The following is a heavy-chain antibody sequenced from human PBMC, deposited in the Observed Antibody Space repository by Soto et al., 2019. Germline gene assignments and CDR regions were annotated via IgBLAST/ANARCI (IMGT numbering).Heavy chain of an antibody. D-gene: IGHD2-15*01. J-gene: IGHJ4*02. V-gene: IGHV1-18*04. CDR1: GYTFTSYG. CDR3: ARDQSCVNF. CDR2: ITAYNGNT. Sequence: ASVKVSCKASGYTFTSYGISWVRQAPGQGLEWMGWITAYNGNTNYAQKLQGRVTMTTDTSTSTFYMELRSLRSYHAHVYHFARDQSCVNFWCQAILGSVSS.